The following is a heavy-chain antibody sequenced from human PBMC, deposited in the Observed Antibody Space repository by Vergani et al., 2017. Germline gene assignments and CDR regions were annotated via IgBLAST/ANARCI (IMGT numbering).Heavy chain of an antibody. CDR3: ARGLWDCTHIRCSPPSY. CDR1: GFTFSRHW. CDR2: VNPEGTNT. D-gene: IGHD2-8*01. J-gene: IGHJ4*02. Sequence: EVQLLESGGNLVQPGGSLRLSCAASGFTFSRHWMHWVRQAPGKGLVWVSRVNPEGTNTPYADSVKGRFTISRDNAKNMMYLQLNSLRDEDTAMYFCARGLWDCTHIRCSPPSYWGQGTQVTVSS. V-gene: IGHV3-74*02.